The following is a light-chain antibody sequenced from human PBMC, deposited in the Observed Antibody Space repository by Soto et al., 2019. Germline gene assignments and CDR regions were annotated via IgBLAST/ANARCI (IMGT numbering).Light chain of an antibody. CDR3: SSYTTSSSWV. J-gene: IGLJ3*02. CDR2: VVS. V-gene: IGLV2-14*01. CDR1: SSDVGGYNY. Sequence: QSALTQPASVSGSPGQSITISCTGTSSDVGGYNYVSWFQQHPGKAPKLMIYVVSNRPSGISNRFSGSKSGNTASLTISGLQAEDEADYYCSSYTTSSSWVLGGGTKLTVL.